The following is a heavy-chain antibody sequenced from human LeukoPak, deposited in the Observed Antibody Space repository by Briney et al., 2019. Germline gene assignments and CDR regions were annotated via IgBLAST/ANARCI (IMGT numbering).Heavy chain of an antibody. CDR3: ARSYEYYYGSGSFYY. V-gene: IGHV4-39*07. Sequence: SETLSLTCTVSGGSISSSSYYWGWIRQPPGKGLEWIGSIYYSGSTYYNPSLKSRVTISVDTSKNQFSLKLSSVTAADTAVYYCARSYEYYYGSGSFYYWGQGTLVTVSS. D-gene: IGHD3-10*01. CDR2: IYYSGST. CDR1: GGSISSSSYY. J-gene: IGHJ4*02.